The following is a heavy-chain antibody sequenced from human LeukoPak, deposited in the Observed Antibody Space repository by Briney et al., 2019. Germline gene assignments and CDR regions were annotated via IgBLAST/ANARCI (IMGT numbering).Heavy chain of an antibody. J-gene: IGHJ2*01. D-gene: IGHD1-26*01. CDR3: ARAYSDVSYNYWYFVL. CDR1: GGSISSSSYY. Sequence: PSETLSLTCTVSGGSISSSSYYWGWIRQPPGKGLEWIGSIYYSGSTYYNPSLKSRVTMSVDTSKNQFSLKLTSVTAADAAVYFCARAYSDVSYNYWYFVLWGRGTLVTVSS. CDR2: IYYSGST. V-gene: IGHV4-39*07.